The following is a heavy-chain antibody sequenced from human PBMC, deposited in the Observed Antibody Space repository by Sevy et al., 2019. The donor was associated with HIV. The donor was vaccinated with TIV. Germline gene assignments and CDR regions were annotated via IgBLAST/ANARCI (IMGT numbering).Heavy chain of an antibody. J-gene: IGHJ4*02. CDR2: ISSSGSTI. Sequence: GGSLRLSCAASGFTFSDYYMSWIRQAPGKGLEWVSYISSSGSTIYYADSVKGRFTISRDNAKNSLYLQMNSLRAEDTAVYYCARDLTYCSSTCCSAFDYWGQGTLVTVSS. V-gene: IGHV3-11*01. CDR3: ARDLTYCSSTCCSAFDY. D-gene: IGHD2-2*01. CDR1: GFTFSDYY.